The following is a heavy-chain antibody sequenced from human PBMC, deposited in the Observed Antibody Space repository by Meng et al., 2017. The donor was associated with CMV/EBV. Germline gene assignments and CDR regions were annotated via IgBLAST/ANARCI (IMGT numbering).Heavy chain of an antibody. CDR1: GFTFSSYE. CDR2: ISSSSSTI. V-gene: IGHV3-48*03. D-gene: IGHD4-11*01. J-gene: IGHJ6*02. CDR3: ARDPREDTKPTVTTKRAYYYGMDV. Sequence: GGSLRLSCAASGFTFSSYEMNWVRQAPGKGLEWVSYISSSSSTIYYADSVKGRFTISRDNAKNSLYLQMNSLRAEDTAVYYCARDPREDTKPTVTTKRAYYYGMDVWGQGTTVTVSS.